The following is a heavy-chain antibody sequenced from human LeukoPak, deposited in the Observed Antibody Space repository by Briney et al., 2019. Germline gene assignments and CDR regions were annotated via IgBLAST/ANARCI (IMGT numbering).Heavy chain of an antibody. J-gene: IGHJ3*02. CDR2: ISSSSSYI. D-gene: IGHD4-17*01. CDR1: GFTFSSYS. V-gene: IGHV3-21*01. Sequence: GGSLRLSCAASGFTFSSYSMNWVRQAPGKRLEWVSSISSSSSYIYYADSVKGRFTISRDNAKNSLYLQMNSLGAEDTAVYYCARDLLGTVTTFHAFDIWGQGTMVTVSS. CDR3: ARDLLGTVTTFHAFDI.